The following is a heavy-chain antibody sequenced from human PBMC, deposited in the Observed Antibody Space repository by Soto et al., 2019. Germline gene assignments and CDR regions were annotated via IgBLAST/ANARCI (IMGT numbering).Heavy chain of an antibody. CDR1: GGSLSNYY. CDR3: AREGQQYYGSGSYYNGYNWFDP. CDR2: INHSGIT. V-gene: IGHV4-34*01. J-gene: IGHJ5*02. Sequence: PSETLSLTCAVYGGSLSNYYWSWIRQPPGKGLEWIGEINHSGITNYNPSLKSRVTISVDTSKNQFSLKLSSVTAADTAVYYCAREGQQYYGSGSYYNGYNWFDPWGQGTLVTVSS. D-gene: IGHD3-10*01.